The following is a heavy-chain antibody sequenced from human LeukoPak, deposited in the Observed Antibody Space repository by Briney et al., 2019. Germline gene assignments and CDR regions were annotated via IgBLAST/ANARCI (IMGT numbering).Heavy chain of an antibody. D-gene: IGHD3-9*01. Sequence: GGSLRLSCTASGFTFGDYAMSWVRQAPGKGLEWVGFIRSKAYGGTTEYAASVKGRFTISRDDSKSIAYLQMNSLKTEDTAVYYCTRDRVRYFDPHYYFDYWGQGTLVTVSS. J-gene: IGHJ4*02. V-gene: IGHV3-49*04. CDR1: GFTFGDYA. CDR3: TRDRVRYFDPHYYFDY. CDR2: IRSKAYGGTT.